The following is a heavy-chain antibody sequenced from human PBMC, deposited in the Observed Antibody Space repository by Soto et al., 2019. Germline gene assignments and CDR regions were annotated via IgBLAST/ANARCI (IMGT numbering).Heavy chain of an antibody. CDR1: GGSISSINW. Sequence: QVQLQESGPGLVKPSGTLSLTCAVSGGSISSINWRRWVRQSPGTGLEWIGEIYHSGSTNYNPSLKTRVTMSVDKSTNRFSLRLSSVTAADTAVYYCARALPCSRGNCYQSPFDYWGQGTRVTVSS. D-gene: IGHD2-15*01. J-gene: IGHJ4*02. V-gene: IGHV4-4*02. CDR3: ARALPCSRGNCYQSPFDY. CDR2: IYHSGST.